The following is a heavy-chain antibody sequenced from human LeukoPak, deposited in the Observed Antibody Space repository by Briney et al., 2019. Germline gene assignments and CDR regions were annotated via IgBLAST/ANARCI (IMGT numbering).Heavy chain of an antibody. Sequence: GASVKLSCTASGYTFTGYYMMWVREAPGQGLEWMGWFNPNSGGTNYAQKFPGRVTMTTDTSTSTAYMELRSLRFDDTAVYYCARGYSSNWLQFDPWGQGTLVTVSS. CDR1: GYTFTGYY. D-gene: IGHD6-13*01. V-gene: IGHV1-2*02. CDR3: ARGYSSNWLQFDP. CDR2: FNPNSGGT. J-gene: IGHJ5*02.